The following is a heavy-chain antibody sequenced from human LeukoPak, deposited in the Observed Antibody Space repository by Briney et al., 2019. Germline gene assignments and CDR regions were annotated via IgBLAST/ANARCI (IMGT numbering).Heavy chain of an antibody. D-gene: IGHD4-17*01. CDR2: INGDGSNI. CDR3: ARDSADYGDPP. V-gene: IGHV3-74*01. Sequence: GGSLRLSCVASGFTFSNYWMHWVRQDPGKGLVRVSRINGDGSNINYADSVKGRFTISRDNAKNTLYLQMNSLRAEDTAVYYCARDSADYGDPPWGQGTLVTVSS. CDR1: GFTFSNYW. J-gene: IGHJ5*02.